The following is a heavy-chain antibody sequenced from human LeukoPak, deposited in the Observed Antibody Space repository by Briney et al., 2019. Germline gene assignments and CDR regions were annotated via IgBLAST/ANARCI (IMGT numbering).Heavy chain of an antibody. CDR1: GGSFSGYY. D-gene: IGHD5-24*01. J-gene: IGHJ3*02. CDR2: INHSGST. CDR3: ARWLQFKDAFDI. Sequence: SETLSLTCAVYGGSFSGYYWSWIRQPPGKGLEWIGEINHSGSTNYNPSLKSRVTISVDTSKNQFSLKLSSVTAADTAVYYCARWLQFKDAFDIWGQGTMVTVSS. V-gene: IGHV4-34*01.